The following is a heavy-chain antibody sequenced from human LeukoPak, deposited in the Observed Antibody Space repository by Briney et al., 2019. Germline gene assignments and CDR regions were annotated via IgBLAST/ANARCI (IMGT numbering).Heavy chain of an antibody. CDR2: ISSSRSYI. D-gene: IGHD7-27*01. V-gene: IGHV3-21*01. Sequence: GGSLRLSCAASGFTFSSYSMNWVRQAPGKGLEWVSSISSSRSYIYYADSVKGRFTISRDNAKNSLYLQMNSLRAEDTAVYYCAREWGRPLGMDVWGQGTTVTVSS. CDR1: GFTFSSYS. J-gene: IGHJ6*02. CDR3: AREWGRPLGMDV.